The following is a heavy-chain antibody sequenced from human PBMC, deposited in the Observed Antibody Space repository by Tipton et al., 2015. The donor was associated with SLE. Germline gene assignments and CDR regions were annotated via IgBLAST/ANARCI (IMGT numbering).Heavy chain of an antibody. V-gene: IGHV3-23*03. J-gene: IGHJ3*02. Sequence: SLRLSCAASGFTFSSYAMSWVRQAPGKGLEWVSLIYSGGSSTYYADSVKGRFTVSRDNSKNTLYLQMNSLRAEDTALYYCAGFYYDSSAYPYDAFEIWGQGPLVAASS. D-gene: IGHD3-22*01. CDR2: IYSGGSST. CDR1: GFTFSSYA. CDR3: AGFYYDSSAYPYDAFEI.